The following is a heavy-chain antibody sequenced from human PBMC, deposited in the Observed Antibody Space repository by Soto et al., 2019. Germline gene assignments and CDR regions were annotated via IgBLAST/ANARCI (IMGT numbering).Heavy chain of an antibody. V-gene: IGHV1-69*01. D-gene: IGHD4-4*01. CDR1: GGTFSSYA. CDR2: IIPIFGTA. Sequence: QVQLVQSGAEVKKPGSSVKVSCKASGGTFSSYAISWVRQAPGQGLEWMGGIIPIFGTANYAQKFQGRVTITADESTSTAYMELSSLRSEDTAVYYCASVGRDYSNYYYYGMDVWGQGTTVTVSS. J-gene: IGHJ6*02. CDR3: ASVGRDYSNYYYYGMDV.